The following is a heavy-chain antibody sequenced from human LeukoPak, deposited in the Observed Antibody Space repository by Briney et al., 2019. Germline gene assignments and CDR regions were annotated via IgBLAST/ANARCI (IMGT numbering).Heavy chain of an antibody. D-gene: IGHD3-10*01. Sequence: ASVKISCKASGYTFTGYYMHWVRQAPGQGLEWMGWINPNSGGTNYAQKFQGRVTMTRDTSISTAYMELSRLRSDDTAVYYCARGRPSGGGLWFGELFWFDPWGQGTLVTVSS. CDR3: ARGRPSGGGLWFGELFWFDP. CDR1: GYTFTGYY. CDR2: INPNSGGT. V-gene: IGHV1-2*02. J-gene: IGHJ5*02.